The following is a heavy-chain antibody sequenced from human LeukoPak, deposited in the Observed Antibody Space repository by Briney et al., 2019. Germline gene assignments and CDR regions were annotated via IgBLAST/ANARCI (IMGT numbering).Heavy chain of an antibody. CDR3: ARGGSSTSVISWFDP. Sequence: ASVKVSCKASGYTFTGYYMHWVRQAPGQGLEWMGWINTNTGNPTYAQGFTGRFVFSLDTSVSTAYLQISSLKAEDTAVYYCARGGSSTSVISWFDPWGQGTLVTVSS. V-gene: IGHV7-4-1*02. CDR2: INTNTGNP. CDR1: GYTFTGYY. D-gene: IGHD2-2*01. J-gene: IGHJ5*02.